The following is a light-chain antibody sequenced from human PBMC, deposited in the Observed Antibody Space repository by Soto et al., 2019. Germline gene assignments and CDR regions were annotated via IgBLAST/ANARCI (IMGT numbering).Light chain of an antibody. J-gene: IGKJ1*01. Sequence: AIRMTQSPSSLSASTGDRVTISCRASQGISSYLAWYQKKPGKAPKLLIYAASTLQSGVPSRFSGSGSGTDFTLTISCLQSEDFSTYYCQQYYSDPRAFVKGTKVESK. CDR1: QGISSY. V-gene: IGKV1-8*01. CDR2: AAS. CDR3: QQYYSDPRA.